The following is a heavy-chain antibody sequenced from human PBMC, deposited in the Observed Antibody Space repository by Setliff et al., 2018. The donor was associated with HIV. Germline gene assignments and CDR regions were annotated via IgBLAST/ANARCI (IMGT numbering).Heavy chain of an antibody. CDR1: GFSISSRYY. CDR3: ARIGSGWSVGWFDP. CDR2: IDASANT. V-gene: IGHV4-38-2*01. D-gene: IGHD6-13*01. Sequence: PSETLSLTCAVSGFSISSRYYWAWIRQAPGKGLEWIGCIDASANTYYIPSLKSRATISIDTSKNQLSLRLRSVTAADTAVYYCARIGSGWSVGWFDPWGQGTLVTVSS. J-gene: IGHJ5*02.